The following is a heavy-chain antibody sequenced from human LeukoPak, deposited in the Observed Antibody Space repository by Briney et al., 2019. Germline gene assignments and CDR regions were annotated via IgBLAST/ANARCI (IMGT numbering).Heavy chain of an antibody. CDR2: ISGSGSTI. D-gene: IGHD1-26*01. Sequence: GGSLRLSCAASGFTFDDYAMHWIRQAPGKGLEWVSYISGSGSTIYYADSVKGRFTISRDNAKNSLYLQMNSLRAEDTAVYYCARVAATYYFDYWGQGTLVTVSS. CDR3: ARVAATYYFDY. J-gene: IGHJ4*02. V-gene: IGHV3-11*01. CDR1: GFTFDDYA.